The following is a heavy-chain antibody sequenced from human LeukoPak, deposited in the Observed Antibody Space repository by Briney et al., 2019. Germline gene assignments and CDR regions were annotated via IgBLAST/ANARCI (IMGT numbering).Heavy chain of an antibody. D-gene: IGHD3-16*01. CDR1: GGSIGPYY. V-gene: IGHV4-59*08. CDR3: VRHAAFGGFDP. CDR2: IYFTGST. Sequence: SETLSLTCTVSGGSIGPYYWSWIRQPPGRGLEWIGYIYFTGSTNYNPSLKSRVTTSLDTSTNQFSLKLSSVTAADTAIYYCVRHAAFGGFDPWGQGTLVTVSS. J-gene: IGHJ5*02.